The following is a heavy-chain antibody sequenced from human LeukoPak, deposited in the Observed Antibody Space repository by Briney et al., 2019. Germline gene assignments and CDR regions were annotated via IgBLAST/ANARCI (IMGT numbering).Heavy chain of an antibody. V-gene: IGHV1-2*02. J-gene: IGHJ4*02. Sequence: ASVKVSCKASGYTFTGYYMHWVRQAPGQGLEWMGWINPNSGGTNYAQKFQGRVTMTRDTSISTAYMELSRLRSDDTAVYYCAGDYEGDIVVVPAADYWGQGTLVTVSS. CDR1: GYTFTGYY. CDR3: AGDYEGDIVVVPAADY. D-gene: IGHD2-2*01. CDR2: INPNSGGT.